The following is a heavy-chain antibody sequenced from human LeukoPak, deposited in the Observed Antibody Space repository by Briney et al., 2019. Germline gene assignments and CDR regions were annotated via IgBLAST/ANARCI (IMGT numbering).Heavy chain of an antibody. Sequence: ASVKVSCKASGYTFTSYGISWVRQAPGQGLEWMGWISAYNGNTNYAQKLQGRVTMTTDTSMSTAYMELRSLRSDDTAVYYCARDSDTAMWPAAGDYWGQGTLVTVSS. CDR1: GYTFTSYG. CDR3: ARDSDTAMWPAAGDY. J-gene: IGHJ4*02. D-gene: IGHD5-18*01. CDR2: ISAYNGNT. V-gene: IGHV1-18*01.